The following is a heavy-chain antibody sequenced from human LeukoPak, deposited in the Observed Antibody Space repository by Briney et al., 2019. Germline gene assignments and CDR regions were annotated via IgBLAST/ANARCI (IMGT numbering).Heavy chain of an antibody. V-gene: IGHV3-30*18. Sequence: QPGRSLRLSCAASGFTFSSYGMHWVRQAPGKGLEWVAVISYDGSNKYYADSVKGRFTISRDNSKNTLYLQMNSLRAEDTAVYYCAEEYAPPYSSGWYPFDYWGQGTLVTVSS. CDR3: AEEYAPPYSSGWYPFDY. CDR2: ISYDGSNK. D-gene: IGHD6-19*01. CDR1: GFTFSSYG. J-gene: IGHJ4*02.